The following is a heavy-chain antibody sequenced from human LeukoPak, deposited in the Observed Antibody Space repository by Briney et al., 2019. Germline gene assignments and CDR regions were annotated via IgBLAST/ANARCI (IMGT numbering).Heavy chain of an antibody. CDR3: AREVHCSGGSCSLNRWFDP. V-gene: IGHV1-2*02. CDR1: GYTFTSYG. CDR2: INPNSGGT. D-gene: IGHD2-15*01. J-gene: IGHJ5*02. Sequence: ASVKVSCKASGYTFTSYGISWVRQAPGQGLEWMGWINPNSGGTNYAQKFQGRVTMTRDTSISTAYMELSRLRSDDTAVYYCAREVHCSGGSCSLNRWFDPWGQGTLVTVSS.